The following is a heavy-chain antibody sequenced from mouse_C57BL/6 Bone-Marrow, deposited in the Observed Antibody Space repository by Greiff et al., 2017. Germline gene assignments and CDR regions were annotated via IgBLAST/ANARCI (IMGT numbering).Heavy chain of an antibody. CDR2: IYPRSGNT. CDR1: GYTFTSYG. J-gene: IGHJ2*01. V-gene: IGHV1-81*01. Sequence: QVQLQQSGAELARPGASVKLSCKASGYTFTSYGISWVKQRTGQGLEWIGEIYPRSGNTYYNEKFKGKATLTADKSSSTAYMELRSLTSEDSAVXFCARRSRIYYDYDAFDYWGQGTTLTVSS. D-gene: IGHD2-4*01. CDR3: ARRSRIYYDYDAFDY.